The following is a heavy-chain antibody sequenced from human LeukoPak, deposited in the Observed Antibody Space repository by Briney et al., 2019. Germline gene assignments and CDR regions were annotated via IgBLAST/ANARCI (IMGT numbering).Heavy chain of an antibody. CDR2: INPNSGGT. Sequence: ASVKVSCTASGYTFTGYYMHWVRQAPGPGLEWMGWINPNSGGTNYAQKFQGRVTMARDTAISTAYMELSRLRSDDTAVYYCARVHCSGGSCYSAYYFDYWGQGALVTVSS. D-gene: IGHD2-15*01. CDR1: GYTFTGYY. J-gene: IGHJ4*02. CDR3: ARVHCSGGSCYSAYYFDY. V-gene: IGHV1-2*02.